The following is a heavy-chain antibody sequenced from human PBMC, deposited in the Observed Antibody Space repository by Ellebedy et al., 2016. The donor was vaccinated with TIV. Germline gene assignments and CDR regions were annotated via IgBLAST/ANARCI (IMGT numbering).Heavy chain of an antibody. CDR1: GFTFSGYW. CDR3: ALFYYDTSGYTDSFGY. Sequence: GESLKISCAASGFTFSGYWMHWVRQAPGKGLVWVSRSNSDGSSTSFADSVKGRFTVSRDNAKNTLYLQMNSLRAEETAVYYCALFYYDTSGYTDSFGYWGQGTLVTVSS. J-gene: IGHJ4*02. D-gene: IGHD3-22*01. CDR2: SNSDGSST. V-gene: IGHV3-74*01.